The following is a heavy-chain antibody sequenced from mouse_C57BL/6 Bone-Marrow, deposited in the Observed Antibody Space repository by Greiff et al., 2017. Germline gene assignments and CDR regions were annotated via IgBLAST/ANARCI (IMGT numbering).Heavy chain of an antibody. D-gene: IGHD1-1*01. CDR2: ISYDGSN. CDR1: GYSITSGYY. V-gene: IGHV3-6*01. Sequence: EVQLQESGPGLVKPSQSLSLTCSVTGYSITSGYYWNWIRQFPGNKLEWMGYISYDGSNNYNPSLKNRISITRDTSKNQFFLKLNSVTTEDTATYYCARGSSYVAYWGQGTLVTVSA. J-gene: IGHJ3*01. CDR3: ARGSSYVAY.